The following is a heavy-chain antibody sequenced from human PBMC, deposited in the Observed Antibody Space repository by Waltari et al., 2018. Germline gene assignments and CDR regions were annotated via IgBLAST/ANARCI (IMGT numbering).Heavy chain of an antibody. Sequence: EVQLVESGGGLIQPGGSLRRSCASSGFTVSTQYMSWVRQAPGKGLEWVSVIFGGGNKYYADSVKGRFTIARDNSENTLSLQMNSLRADDTAVYYCTRHNYYGSGSYYFDYWGQGTLVTVSS. D-gene: IGHD3-10*01. V-gene: IGHV3-53*01. CDR1: GFTVSTQY. CDR3: TRHNYYGSGSYYFDY. CDR2: IFGGGNK. J-gene: IGHJ4*02.